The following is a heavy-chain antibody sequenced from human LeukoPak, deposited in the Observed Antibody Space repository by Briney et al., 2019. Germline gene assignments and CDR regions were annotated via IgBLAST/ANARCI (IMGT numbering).Heavy chain of an antibody. D-gene: IGHD5-12*01. CDR1: GGSISNYY. CDR3: ARRLPNNDYDSVAFDY. J-gene: IGHJ4*02. V-gene: IGHV4-59*08. Sequence: SETLSLTCTVSGGSISNYYWSWIRQPPGKGLEWIGYIYYSGSTNYNPSLKSRVTISVDTSQRQFSLKLSSVTAADTAVYYCARRLPNNDYDSVAFDYWGQGTLVTVSS. CDR2: IYYSGST.